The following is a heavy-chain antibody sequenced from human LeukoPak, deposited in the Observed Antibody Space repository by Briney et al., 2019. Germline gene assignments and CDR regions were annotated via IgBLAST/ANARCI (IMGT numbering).Heavy chain of an antibody. CDR3: ARDTYYYDSSGYYSPQGYYYYGMDV. V-gene: IGHV3-30-3*01. J-gene: IGHJ6*02. CDR1: GFTFSSYA. D-gene: IGHD3-22*01. Sequence: PGRSLGLACAASGFTFSSYAMHWVRQAPGKGLEWVAFISYDGSNKSSADSVKGRFTISRDNSKNTLYLQMNSLRAEDTAVYYCARDTYYYDSSGYYSPQGYYYYGMDVWGQGTTVTVSS. CDR2: ISYDGSNK.